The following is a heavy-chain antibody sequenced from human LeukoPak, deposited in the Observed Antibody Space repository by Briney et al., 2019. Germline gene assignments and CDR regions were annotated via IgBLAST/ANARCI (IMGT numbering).Heavy chain of an antibody. CDR2: IYYSGST. J-gene: IGHJ4*02. CDR1: GGSISCGGYY. V-gene: IGHV4-31*03. CDR3: ARGELLNDSFDY. D-gene: IGHD1-1*01. Sequence: PSETLSLTCTVSGGSISCGGYYWSWIRQHPGKGLEWIGYIYYSGSTYYNPSLKSRVTMSVDTSKNQFSLKLSSVTAADTAVYYCARGELLNDSFDYWGQGTLVTVSS.